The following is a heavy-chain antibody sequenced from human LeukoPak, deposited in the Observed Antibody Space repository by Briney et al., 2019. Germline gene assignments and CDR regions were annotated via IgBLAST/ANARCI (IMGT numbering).Heavy chain of an antibody. CDR2: WHHSGIT. CDR1: GASIISGNYF. V-gene: IGHV4-39*01. Sequence: SETLSLTCTVPGASIISGNYFWGWVRQAPGKRLEWIGSWHHSGITDYNPSVRSRVTISADTSKNQFSLKLTSVTAADSGLYFCARQDEYWGQGTLVTVSS. J-gene: IGHJ4*02. CDR3: ARQDEY.